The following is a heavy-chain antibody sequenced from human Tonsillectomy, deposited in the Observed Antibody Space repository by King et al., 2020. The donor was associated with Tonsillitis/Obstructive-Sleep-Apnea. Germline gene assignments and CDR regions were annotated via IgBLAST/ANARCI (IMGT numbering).Heavy chain of an antibody. D-gene: IGHD3-3*01. CDR3: AGGAGEFWSCPNNWFDP. J-gene: IGHJ5*02. CDR1: GYTFTNYP. V-gene: IGHV7-4-1*02. CDR2: INTNTGNP. Sequence: HVQLVESGSELKKPGASVEVSCKASGYTFTNYPMNWVRQAPGQGLEWMGWINTNTGNPTYAQGFTGRFVFSLDTSVSTAYLQISSLEADDTAVYYCAGGAGEFWSCPNNWFDPWGQGTLVTVSS.